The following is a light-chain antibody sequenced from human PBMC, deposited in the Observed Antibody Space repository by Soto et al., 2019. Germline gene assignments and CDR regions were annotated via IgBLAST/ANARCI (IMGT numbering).Light chain of an antibody. Sequence: EIVLTQSPATLSLSPGERAILFCRASQSVSSYLAWYQQKSGQALRVLIYDASNRATGIPARFSGSGSVNDFTPNISSLEPEDFALYYCQQRSNWPRTFGQGPKVEIK. CDR3: QQRSNWPRT. J-gene: IGKJ1*01. V-gene: IGKV3-11*01. CDR1: QSVSSY. CDR2: DAS.